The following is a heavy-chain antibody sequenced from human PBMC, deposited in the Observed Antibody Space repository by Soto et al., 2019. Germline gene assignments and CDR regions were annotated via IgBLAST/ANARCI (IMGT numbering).Heavy chain of an antibody. CDR1: GGSIGSTSHY. CDR3: ARGPDYGDYEYFQR. CDR2: ISYSEST. J-gene: IGHJ1*01. Sequence: SDTLSVTWSVSGGSIGSTSHYCGWIRQPPGKGLEWIGFISYSESTYYNPSLKSRLTISVDTSKDHVSLKLRSVTAADTAVYYCARGPDYGDYEYFQRWGQGTLVTVSS. V-gene: IGHV4-39*07. D-gene: IGHD4-17*01.